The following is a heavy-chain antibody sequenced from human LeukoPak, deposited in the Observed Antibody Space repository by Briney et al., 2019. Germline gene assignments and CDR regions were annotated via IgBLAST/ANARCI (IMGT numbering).Heavy chain of an antibody. CDR3: ARGPGCSSTSCYNWFDP. J-gene: IGHJ5*02. CDR1: GYTFASYD. V-gene: IGHV1-8*01. D-gene: IGHD2-2*01. CDR2: MNPNSGNT. Sequence: GASVKVSCTASGYTFASYDINWVRQATGQGLEWMGWMNPNSGNTGYAQKFQGRVTMTRNTSISTAYMELSSLRSEDTAVYYCARGPGCSSTSCYNWFDPWGQGTLVTVSS.